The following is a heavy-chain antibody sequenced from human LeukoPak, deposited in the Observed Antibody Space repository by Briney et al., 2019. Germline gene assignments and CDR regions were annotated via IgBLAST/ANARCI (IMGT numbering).Heavy chain of an antibody. D-gene: IGHD3-16*02. V-gene: IGHV4-34*01. CDR2: INHSGST. CDR1: GGSFSGYY. J-gene: IGHJ5*02. Sequence: PSETLSLTCAVYGGSFSGYYWTWIRQPPGKGLEWIGEINHSGSTNYNPSLKSRVTISVDTSKNQFSLKLSSVTAADTAVYYCARDLYDYVWGSYRGHSWFDPWGQGTLVTVSS. CDR3: ARDLYDYVWGSYRGHSWFDP.